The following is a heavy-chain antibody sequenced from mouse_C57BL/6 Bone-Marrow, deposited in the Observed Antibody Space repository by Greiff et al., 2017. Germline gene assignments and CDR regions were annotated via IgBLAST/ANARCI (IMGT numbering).Heavy chain of an antibody. CDR1: GYTFTSYW. CDR2: IDPSASST. CDR3: ARLRFYYGSSHYAMDY. V-gene: IGHV1-69*01. J-gene: IGHJ4*01. Sequence: QVHVKQPGAELVMPGASVKLSCKASGYTFTSYWMHWVKQRPGQGLEWIGEIDPSASSTNYNQKFKGKSTLTVDKYSSTAYMQINSLTSEDAAVYYCARLRFYYGSSHYAMDYWGQGTSVTVSS. D-gene: IGHD1-1*01.